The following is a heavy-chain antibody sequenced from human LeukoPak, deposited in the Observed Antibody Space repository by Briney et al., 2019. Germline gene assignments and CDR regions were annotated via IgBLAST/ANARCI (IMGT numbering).Heavy chain of an antibody. J-gene: IGHJ6*03. CDR3: ARDGVAANIDYYYYYMDV. D-gene: IGHD2-15*01. Sequence: ASVKVSCKASGYTFTSYGISWVRQAPGQGLEWMGWISAYNGNTNYAQKLQGRVTMTADTSTSTAYMELRSLRSDDTAVYYCARDGVAANIDYYYYYMDVWGKGTTVTVSS. CDR2: ISAYNGNT. V-gene: IGHV1-18*01. CDR1: GYTFTSYG.